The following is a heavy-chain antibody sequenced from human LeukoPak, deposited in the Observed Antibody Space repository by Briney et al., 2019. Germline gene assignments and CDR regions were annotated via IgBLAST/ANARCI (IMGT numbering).Heavy chain of an antibody. D-gene: IGHD2-2*01. CDR2: IYTCGST. CDR1: GGSITNYY. V-gene: IGHV4-4*07. J-gene: IGHJ6*02. Sequence: KSSETLSLTCTVSGGSITNYYWSWIRQPAGKGLEWIGRIYTCGSTSYNPSLKSRVTMPVDTSKNQFSLKLSSVTAADTAVYYCARGCSSTSCWLRMDVWGQGTTVTVSS. CDR3: ARGCSSTSCWLRMDV.